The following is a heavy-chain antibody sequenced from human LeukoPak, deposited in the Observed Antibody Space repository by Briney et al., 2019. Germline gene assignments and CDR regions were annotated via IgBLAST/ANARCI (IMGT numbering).Heavy chain of an antibody. CDR2: IIPIFGTA. J-gene: IGHJ4*02. CDR3: ASDSSGWYYDY. D-gene: IGHD6-19*01. Sequence: KVPCNASGGTFSSYAISWVRQAPGQGLEWMGGIIPIFGTANYAQKFQGRVTITTDESTSTAYMELSSLRSEDTAVYYCASDSSGWYYDYWGQGTLVTVSP. CDR1: GGTFSSYA. V-gene: IGHV1-69*05.